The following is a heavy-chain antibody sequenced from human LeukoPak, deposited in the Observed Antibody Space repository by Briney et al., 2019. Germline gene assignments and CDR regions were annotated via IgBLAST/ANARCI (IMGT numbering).Heavy chain of an antibody. J-gene: IGHJ4*02. CDR3: AREKVGAIDY. D-gene: IGHD1-26*01. Sequence: GGSLRLSCAASGFTFSSYGIHWVRQAPGKGLEWVAVIWYGGSNKYYADSVKGRFTISRDNSKNTVYLQVSSLRAEDTAVYYCAREKVGAIDYRGQGTLVTVSS. V-gene: IGHV3-33*08. CDR2: IWYGGSNK. CDR1: GFTFSSYG.